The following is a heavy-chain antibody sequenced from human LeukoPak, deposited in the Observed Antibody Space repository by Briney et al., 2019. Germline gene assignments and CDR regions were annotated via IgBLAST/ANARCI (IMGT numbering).Heavy chain of an antibody. D-gene: IGHD6-13*01. V-gene: IGHV3-48*03. J-gene: IGHJ5*01. Sequence: GGSLRLSCAVSGFTFSSYEMNWVRQAPGKGLEWVSYISSSGSTRFYADSVKGRFTISRDNAKNSLYLQMNSLRAEDTAVYYCARDTRKPGYSSSWFDYWGQGTLVTVSS. CDR2: ISSSGSTR. CDR1: GFTFSSYE. CDR3: ARDTRKPGYSSSWFDY.